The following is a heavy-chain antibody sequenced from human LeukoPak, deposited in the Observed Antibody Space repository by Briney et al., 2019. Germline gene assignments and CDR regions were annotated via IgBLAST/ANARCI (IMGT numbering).Heavy chain of an antibody. J-gene: IGHJ5*02. CDR1: GYTFTSYG. CDR2: ISAYNGNT. D-gene: IGHD5-24*01. CDR3: ARDNSVRDEAWWFNP. Sequence: ASVKVSCKASGYTFTSYGISWVRQAPGQGLEWMGWISAYNGNTNYAQKLQGRVTMTTDTSTSTAYMELRSLRSDDTAVYYCARDNSVRDEAWWFNPWGQGTLVTVAS. V-gene: IGHV1-18*01.